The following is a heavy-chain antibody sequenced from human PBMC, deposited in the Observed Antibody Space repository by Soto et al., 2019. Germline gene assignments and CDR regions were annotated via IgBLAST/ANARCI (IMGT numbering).Heavy chain of an antibody. J-gene: IGHJ4*02. Sequence: GASVKVSCKVSGYTLTELSMHWVRQAPGKGLEWMGGFDPEDGETIYAQKFQGRVTMTEDTSTDTAYMELSSLRSEDTAVYYCAPRTYYYDSSGSDPLFFDYWGQGTLVTVSS. V-gene: IGHV1-24*01. CDR2: FDPEDGET. D-gene: IGHD3-22*01. CDR3: APRTYYYDSSGSDPLFFDY. CDR1: GYTLTELS.